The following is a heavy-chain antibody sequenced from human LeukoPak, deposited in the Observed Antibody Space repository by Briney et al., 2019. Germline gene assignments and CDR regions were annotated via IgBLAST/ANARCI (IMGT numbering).Heavy chain of an antibody. CDR2: VNNDGSTT. J-gene: IGHJ4*02. CDR3: LAAAGTIG. Sequence: PGGSLRLSCAASGFTFSSYWMHWVRQAPGKGLVWVSRVNNDGSTTSYADSVRGRFTISRDNTKNTLYLQMNSLRAEDTAGYFCLAAAGTIGWGQGTLVTVSS. D-gene: IGHD6-13*01. CDR1: GFTFSSYW. V-gene: IGHV3-74*01.